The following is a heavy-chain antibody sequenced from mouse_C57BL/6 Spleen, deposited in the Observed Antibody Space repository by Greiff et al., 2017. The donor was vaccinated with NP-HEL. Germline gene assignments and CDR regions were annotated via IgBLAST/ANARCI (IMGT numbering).Heavy chain of an antibody. CDR3: ARDATTVVATGYFDY. J-gene: IGHJ2*01. D-gene: IGHD1-1*01. V-gene: IGHV1-76*01. CDR2: IYPGSGNT. Sequence: LVRPGASVKLSCKASGYTFTDYYINWVKQRPGQGLEWIARIYPGSGNTYYNEKFKGKATLTAEKSSSTAYMQLSSLTSEDSAVYFCARDATTVVATGYFDYWGQGTTLTVSS. CDR1: GYTFTDYY.